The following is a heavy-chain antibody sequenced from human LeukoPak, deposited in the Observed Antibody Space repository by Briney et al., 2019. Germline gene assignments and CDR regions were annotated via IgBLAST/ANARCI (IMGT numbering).Heavy chain of an antibody. J-gene: IGHJ4*02. CDR3: ARGEGSGSYYKYYFDY. Sequence: SETLSLTCAVYGGSFSGYYWSWIRQPPGKGLEWIGEINHSGSTNYNPSLKSRGTISVDTSKNQFSLKLSSVTAADTAVYYCARGEGSGSYYKYYFDYWGPGTLVTVSS. CDR1: GGSFSGYY. D-gene: IGHD3-10*01. V-gene: IGHV4-34*01. CDR2: INHSGST.